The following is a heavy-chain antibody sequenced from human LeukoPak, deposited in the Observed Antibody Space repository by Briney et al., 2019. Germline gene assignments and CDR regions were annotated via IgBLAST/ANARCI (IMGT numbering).Heavy chain of an antibody. CDR2: MNPNSGNT. J-gene: IGHJ4*02. CDR3: ARRPIAVAGRAFDY. CDR1: GYTFTSYD. Sequence: GASVKVPCKASGYTFTSYDINWVRQATGQGLEWMGWMNPNSGNTGYAQKFQGRVTMTRNTSISTAYMELSSLRSEDTAVYYCARRPIAVAGRAFDYWGQGTLVTVSS. D-gene: IGHD6-19*01. V-gene: IGHV1-8*01.